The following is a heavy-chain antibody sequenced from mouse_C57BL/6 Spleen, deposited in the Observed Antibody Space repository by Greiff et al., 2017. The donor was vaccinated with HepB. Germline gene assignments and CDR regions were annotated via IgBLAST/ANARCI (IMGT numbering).Heavy chain of an antibody. V-gene: IGHV7-1*01. Sequence: EVKLVESGGGLVQSGRSLRLSCATSGFTFSDFYMEWVRQAPGKGLEWIAASRNKANDYTTEYSASVKGRFIVSRDTSQSILYLQMNALRAEDTAIYYCARDGYGNYGGAMDYWGQGTSVTVSS. J-gene: IGHJ4*01. CDR3: ARDGYGNYGGAMDY. D-gene: IGHD2-10*02. CDR2: SRNKANDYTT. CDR1: GFTFSDFY.